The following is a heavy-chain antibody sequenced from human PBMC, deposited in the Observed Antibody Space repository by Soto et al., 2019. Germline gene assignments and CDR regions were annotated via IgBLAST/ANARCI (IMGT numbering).Heavy chain of an antibody. Sequence: ASVKVSCKASGYTFTSYDINWVRQATGQGLEWMGWMNPNSGNTGYVQKFQGRVTMTRNTSISTAYMELSSLRSEDTAVYYCARGRCGGDCYWADYYYYYGMDVWGQGTTVTVSS. CDR2: MNPNSGNT. V-gene: IGHV1-8*01. CDR3: ARGRCGGDCYWADYYYYYGMDV. CDR1: GYTFTSYD. D-gene: IGHD2-21*02. J-gene: IGHJ6*02.